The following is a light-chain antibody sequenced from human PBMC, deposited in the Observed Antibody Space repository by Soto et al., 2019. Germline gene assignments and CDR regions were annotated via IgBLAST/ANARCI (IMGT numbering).Light chain of an antibody. CDR1: QSISTK. Sequence: IVMTQSPATLSVSPGERATLSCRASQSISTKLAWYQQKPGQAPRLLIYGASTRATGIPVRFSGSGSGTEFTLTITSLQFEDFAEYHCQQYNNWPQTFGQGTKVDI. CDR2: GAS. J-gene: IGKJ1*01. V-gene: IGKV3-15*01. CDR3: QQYNNWPQT.